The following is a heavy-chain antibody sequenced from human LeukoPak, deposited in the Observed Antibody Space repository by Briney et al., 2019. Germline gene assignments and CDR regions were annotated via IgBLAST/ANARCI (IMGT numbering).Heavy chain of an antibody. V-gene: IGHV5-51*01. Sequence: GESLKISCKGSGYSFTSYWIGWVRQMPGKGLEWMGIIYPGDSDTRYSPSLQGQVTISADKSISTAYLQWSSLKASDTAMYYCARHSGYSGSYFYYYYGMDVWGQGTTVTVSS. D-gene: IGHD1-26*01. CDR3: ARHSGYSGSYFYYYYGMDV. CDR2: IYPGDSDT. J-gene: IGHJ6*02. CDR1: GYSFTSYW.